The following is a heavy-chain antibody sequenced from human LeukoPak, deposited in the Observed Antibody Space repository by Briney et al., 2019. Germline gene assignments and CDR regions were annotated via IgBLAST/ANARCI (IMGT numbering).Heavy chain of an antibody. V-gene: IGHV4-59*08. Sequence: SETLSLTCTVSGGSISSYYWSWIRQPPGTGLECIGYIYYIGSTNYNPSLKSRVTISLDTSKSQFSLKLSSVTAADTAVYYCARALRFLEDLLDAFDIWGQGTMVTVSS. J-gene: IGHJ3*02. D-gene: IGHD3-3*01. CDR1: GGSISSYY. CDR3: ARALRFLEDLLDAFDI. CDR2: IYYIGST.